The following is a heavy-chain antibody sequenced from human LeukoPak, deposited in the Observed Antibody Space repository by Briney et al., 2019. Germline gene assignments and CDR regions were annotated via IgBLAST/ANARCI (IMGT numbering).Heavy chain of an antibody. CDR3: ARQGTRTSYYYYMDV. CDR1: GYSFTSYW. Sequence: GESLKISCKGSGYSFTSYWIGWVRQMPGKGLEWMGIIYPGDSDTRYSPSFQGQVTISADKSISTAYLQWSSLKASDTAMYYCARQGTRTSYYYYMDVWGKGTTVTVSS. CDR2: IYPGDSDT. D-gene: IGHD2-2*01. V-gene: IGHV5-51*01. J-gene: IGHJ6*03.